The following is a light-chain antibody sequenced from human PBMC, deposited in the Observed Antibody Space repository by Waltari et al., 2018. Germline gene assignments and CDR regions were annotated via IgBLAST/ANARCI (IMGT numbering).Light chain of an antibody. CDR2: DVT. Sequence: QSALTQPASVSGSPGQSITISCTATSSDFGANNYVSWDQQHPGNAPKVVLYDVTERPSGVSNRFSASKSGSTASLTSSGLQTEDEAGYYCSSRTNSITWVFGGGTKVTVL. J-gene: IGLJ3*02. CDR3: SSRTNSITWV. CDR1: SSDFGANNY. V-gene: IGLV2-14*03.